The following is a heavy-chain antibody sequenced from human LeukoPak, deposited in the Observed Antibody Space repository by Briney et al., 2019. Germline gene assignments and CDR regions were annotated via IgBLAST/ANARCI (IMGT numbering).Heavy chain of an antibody. CDR2: IWSDGNNR. D-gene: IGHD2-8*02. CDR1: GFTFRNYG. Sequence: GGSLRLSCAPSGFTFRNYGMHWGRQATGKGLEWVSFIWSDGNNRFYADSVKGRFTISRDNSKNMLYLQMDSLRPEDTAVYYCAKDPGASVSGFHMDVWGKGTTVIVSS. J-gene: IGHJ6*03. V-gene: IGHV3-30*02. CDR3: AKDPGASVSGFHMDV.